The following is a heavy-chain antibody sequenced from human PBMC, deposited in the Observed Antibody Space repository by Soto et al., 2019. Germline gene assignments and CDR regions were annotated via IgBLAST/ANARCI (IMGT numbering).Heavy chain of an antibody. CDR1: GFTFEDYA. CDR2: ISWNSGSI. CDR3: AKDKYFDWQHFDY. Sequence: GGSLRLSCAASGFTFEDYAMHWVRQAPGKGLEWVSGISWNSGSIGYADSVKGRFTISRDNAKNSLYLQMNSLRAEDTALYYCAKDKYFDWQHFDYWGQGTLVTVSS. D-gene: IGHD3-9*01. V-gene: IGHV3-9*01. J-gene: IGHJ4*02.